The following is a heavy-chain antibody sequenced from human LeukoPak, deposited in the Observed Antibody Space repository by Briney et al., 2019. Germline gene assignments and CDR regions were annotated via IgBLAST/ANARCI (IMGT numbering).Heavy chain of an antibody. J-gene: IGHJ4*02. CDR3: ARQSGSYLKNFDY. CDR1: GYSISSGYY. D-gene: IGHD1-26*01. Sequence: SETLSLTCTVSGYSISSGYYWGWIRQPPGKGLEWIGSIYHSGNTYYNPSLKSRVTISVDTSKNQFSLKLSSVTAADTAVYYCARQSGSYLKNFDYWGQGTLVTVSS. CDR2: IYHSGNT. V-gene: IGHV4-38-2*02.